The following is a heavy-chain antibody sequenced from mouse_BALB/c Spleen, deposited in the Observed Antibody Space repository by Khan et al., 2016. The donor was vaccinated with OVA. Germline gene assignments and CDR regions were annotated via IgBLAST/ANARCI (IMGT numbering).Heavy chain of an antibody. CDR1: GDSITSGY. Sequence: EVQLQESGPSLVKPSQTLSLTCSVTGDSITSGYWNWIRKFPGNKLEYMGYISYSGSTYYNPPLKSRISITRDTSKNQYYLQLNSVTTEDTATYYCARATMITTGGFAYWGQGTLVTVSA. CDR3: ARATMITTGGFAY. J-gene: IGHJ3*01. V-gene: IGHV3-8*02. D-gene: IGHD2-4*01. CDR2: ISYSGST.